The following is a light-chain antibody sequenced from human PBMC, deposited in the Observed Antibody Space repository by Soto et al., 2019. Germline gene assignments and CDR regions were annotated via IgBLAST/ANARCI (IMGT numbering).Light chain of an antibody. CDR1: SSDVGGYNY. CDR2: EVS. V-gene: IGLV2-14*01. CDR3: SSYTSSRTPYV. J-gene: IGLJ1*01. Sequence: QSALTQPASVSGSPGQSITISCTGTSSDVGGYNYVSWYQQHPGKAPKLMIYEVSNRPSGVSNRFSGSKSCNTASLTISGLQAEDEADYYGSSYTSSRTPYVFGTGTQLTV.